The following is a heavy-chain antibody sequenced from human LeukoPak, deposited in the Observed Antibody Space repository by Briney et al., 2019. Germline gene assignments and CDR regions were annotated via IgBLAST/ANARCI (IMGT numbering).Heavy chain of an antibody. Sequence: PGGSLRLSCAASGFTFSSYGMHWVRQAPGKGLEWVAVISYDGSNKYYADSVKGRFTISRDNSKNTLYLQMNSLRAEDTAVYYCAREFGWKGSRIAAAGYQAPYYYYYMDVWGKGTTVTVSS. CDR2: ISYDGSNK. J-gene: IGHJ6*03. CDR3: AREFGWKGSRIAAAGYQAPYYYYYMDV. CDR1: GFTFSSYG. D-gene: IGHD6-13*01. V-gene: IGHV3-30*19.